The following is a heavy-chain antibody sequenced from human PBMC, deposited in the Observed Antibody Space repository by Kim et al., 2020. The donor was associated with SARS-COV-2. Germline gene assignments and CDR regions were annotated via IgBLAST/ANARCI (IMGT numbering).Heavy chain of an antibody. CDR3: ARDLPFPVPATPYY. CDR2: ISAYNGNT. Sequence: ASVKVSCKASGYTFTNYGISWVRQAPGQGLEWMGWISAYNGNTIYAQKLQGRATMTTDTSTSTAYMELRSLRSDDTALYYCARDLPFPVPATPYYWGQGTLVTVSS. V-gene: IGHV1-18*04. CDR1: GYTFTNYG. J-gene: IGHJ4*02. D-gene: IGHD2-2*01.